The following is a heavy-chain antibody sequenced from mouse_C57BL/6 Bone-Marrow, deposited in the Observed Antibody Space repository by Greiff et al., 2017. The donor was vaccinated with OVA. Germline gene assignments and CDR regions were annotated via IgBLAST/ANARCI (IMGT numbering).Heavy chain of an antibody. D-gene: IGHD1-1*01. V-gene: IGHV1-55*01. CDR1: GYTFTSYW. CDR3: ARSGITTVEGDFAMDY. CDR2: IYPGSGRT. Sequence: LKPGAELVKPGASVKMSCKASGYTFTSYWITWVKQRPGQGLEWIGDIYPGSGRTNYNEKFKSKATLTVDTSSSTAYMQLSSLTSEDSAVYYCARSGITTVEGDFAMDYWGQGTSVTVSS. J-gene: IGHJ4*01.